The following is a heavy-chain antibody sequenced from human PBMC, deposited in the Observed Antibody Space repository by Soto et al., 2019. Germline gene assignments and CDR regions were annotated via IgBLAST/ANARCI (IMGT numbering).Heavy chain of an antibody. Sequence: ASVKVSCKASGYTFTGYYMHWVRQAPGQGLEWMGWINPNSGGTNYAQKFQGWVTMTRDTSISTAYMELSRLRSDDTAVYYCARDRGELLRDAFEIWGQGTMVTVSS. CDR2: INPNSGGT. J-gene: IGHJ3*02. CDR3: ARDRGELLRDAFEI. D-gene: IGHD1-26*01. CDR1: GYTFTGYY. V-gene: IGHV1-2*04.